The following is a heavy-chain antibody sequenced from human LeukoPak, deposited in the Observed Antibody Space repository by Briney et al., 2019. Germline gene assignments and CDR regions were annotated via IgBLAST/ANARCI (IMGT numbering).Heavy chain of an antibody. J-gene: IGHJ3*02. CDR2: IRYDGSNK. D-gene: IGHD4-11*01. Sequence: GGSLRLSCAASGFTFSSYGMHWVRQAPGKGLEWVAFIRYDGSNKYYADSVKGRFTISRDNSKNTLYLQMDNLRAGDTAVYYCARNDYSNYGGAFDIWGQGTMVTVSS. CDR3: ARNDYSNYGGAFDI. CDR1: GFTFSSYG. V-gene: IGHV3-30*02.